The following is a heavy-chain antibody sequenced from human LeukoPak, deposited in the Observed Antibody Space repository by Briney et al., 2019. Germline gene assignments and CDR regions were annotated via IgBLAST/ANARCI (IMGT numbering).Heavy chain of an antibody. CDR3: TSRYSSSWYYGSAGIEFDY. V-gene: IGHV3-49*03. CDR2: IRSKAYGGTT. D-gene: IGHD6-13*01. J-gene: IGHJ4*02. CDR1: GFTFGDYA. Sequence: SGGSLRLSCTASGFTFGDYAMSWFRQAPGKGLEWVGFIRSKAYGGTTEYAASVKGRFTISRDDSKSIAYLQMNSLKTEDTAVYYCTSRYSSSWYYGSAGIEFDYWGQGTLVTVSS.